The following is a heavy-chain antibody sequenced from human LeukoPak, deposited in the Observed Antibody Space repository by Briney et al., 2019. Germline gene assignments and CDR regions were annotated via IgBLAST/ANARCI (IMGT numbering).Heavy chain of an antibody. Sequence: SGTLSLTCAVSGGSISRSNWWSWVRQPPGKGLEWIGEILHSGSTNYNPSLKSRVTISVDKSKNQFSLNLSSVTAADTAVYYCASITWGAAVSMYFDYWGQGTLVTVSS. CDR3: ASITWGAAVSMYFDY. CDR1: GGSISRSNW. V-gene: IGHV4-4*02. D-gene: IGHD6-13*01. CDR2: ILHSGST. J-gene: IGHJ4*02.